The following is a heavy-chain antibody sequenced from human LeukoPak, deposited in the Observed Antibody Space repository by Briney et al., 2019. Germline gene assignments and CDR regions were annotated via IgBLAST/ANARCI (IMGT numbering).Heavy chain of an antibody. D-gene: IGHD6-19*01. CDR1: GGSFSGYY. V-gene: IGHV4-34*01. J-gene: IGHJ4*02. CDR2: INHSGST. Sequence: SETLSHTCAVYGGSFSGYYWSWIRQPPGKGLEWIGEINHSGSTNYNPSLKSRVTISVDTSKNQFSLKLSSVTAADTAVYYCARASSGWYPLSYWGQGTLVTVSS. CDR3: ARASSGWYPLSY.